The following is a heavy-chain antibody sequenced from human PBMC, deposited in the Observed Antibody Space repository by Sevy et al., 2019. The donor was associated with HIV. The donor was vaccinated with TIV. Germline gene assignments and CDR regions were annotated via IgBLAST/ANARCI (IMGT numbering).Heavy chain of an antibody. J-gene: IGHJ6*02. CDR1: GFTFSDYY. CDR2: ISGSDNTI. V-gene: IGHV3-11*01. CDR3: XXXXXXXXXXXXXXYFAMDV. Sequence: GGSLRLSCAASGFTFSDYYMSWIRQAPGKGLEWISYISGSDNTIYYADSVKGRFTISRDNAKKSLYLQMSGLRAEDXXXXXXXXXXXXXXXXXXXXYFAMDVWGPGTTVTVSS.